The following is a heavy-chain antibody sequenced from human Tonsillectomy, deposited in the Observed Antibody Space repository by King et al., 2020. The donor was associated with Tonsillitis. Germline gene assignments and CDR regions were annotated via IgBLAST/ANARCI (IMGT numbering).Heavy chain of an antibody. D-gene: IGHD6-13*01. CDR1: GGSISSGGYS. CDR3: ARVGTPLSHRNIDY. V-gene: IGHV4-30-4*07. J-gene: IGHJ4*02. Sequence: VQLQESGPGLVKPSQTLSLTCAVSGGSISSGGYSWSWIRQPPGQGLEWIGYIYYSGSTYYNPSLKSRVTISVDTYKNQFSLKLSSVTAADTAVYYCARVGTPLSHRNIDYWGQGTLVTVSS. CDR2: IYYSGST.